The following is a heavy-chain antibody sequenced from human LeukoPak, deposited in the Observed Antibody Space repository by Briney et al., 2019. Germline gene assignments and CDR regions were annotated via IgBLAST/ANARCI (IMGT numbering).Heavy chain of an antibody. Sequence: PGGSLRLSCAASGFTFSTYAMHWVRQAPGKGLEYVSAISSNGGSTYHANSVKGRFTISRDNSKNTLYLQMGSLRGEDMAVYYCARSGDSGWHSDYWGQGTLVTVSS. CDR2: ISSNGGST. CDR1: GFTFSTYA. J-gene: IGHJ4*02. CDR3: ARSGDSGWHSDY. D-gene: IGHD6-19*01. V-gene: IGHV3-64*01.